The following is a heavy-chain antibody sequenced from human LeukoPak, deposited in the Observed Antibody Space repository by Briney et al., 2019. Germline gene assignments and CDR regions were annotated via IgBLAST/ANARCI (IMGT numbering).Heavy chain of an antibody. D-gene: IGHD3-22*01. CDR1: GFTVSSNY. CDR2: IYSGGST. Sequence: GGSLRLSCAASGFTVSSNYMSWVRQAPGKGLEWVSVIYSGGSTYYADSVKGRFTISRDNSKNTLYLQMNSLRAEDTAVYYCASLPSTYYYDSSGYYYAIWGQGTLVTVSS. CDR3: ASLPSTYYYDSSGYYYAI. J-gene: IGHJ4*02. V-gene: IGHV3-53*01.